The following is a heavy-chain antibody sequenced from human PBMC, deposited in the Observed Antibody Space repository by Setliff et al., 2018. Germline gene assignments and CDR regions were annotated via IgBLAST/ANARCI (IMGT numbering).Heavy chain of an antibody. D-gene: IGHD6-19*01. CDR2: IYIGGSA. CDR3: AREQWLDPPGYYYMAV. J-gene: IGHJ6*03. CDR1: GGSISSYY. V-gene: IGHV4-4*07. Sequence: SETLSLTCTVSGGSISSYYWSWIRQPAGKGLEWIGHIYIGGSANYNPSLKSRVTMSIDTSKNQFSLKLNSVTAADMAVYYCAREQWLDPPGYYYMAVLAKGTTVTVSS.